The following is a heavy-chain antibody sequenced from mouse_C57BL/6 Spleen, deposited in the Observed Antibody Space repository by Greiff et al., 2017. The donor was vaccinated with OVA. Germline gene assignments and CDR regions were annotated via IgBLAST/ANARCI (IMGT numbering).Heavy chain of an antibody. D-gene: IGHD2-1*01. CDR1: GFTFSDYG. CDR3: AKTYGNYVGYAMDY. V-gene: IGHV5-17*01. J-gene: IGHJ4*01. CDR2: ISSGSSTI. Sequence: EVMLVESGGGLVKPGGSLKLSCAASGFTFSDYGMHWVRQAPEKGLEWVAYISSGSSTIYYADTVKGRFTISRDNAKNTLFLQMTSLRSEDTAMYYCAKTYGNYVGYAMDYWGQGTSVTVSS.